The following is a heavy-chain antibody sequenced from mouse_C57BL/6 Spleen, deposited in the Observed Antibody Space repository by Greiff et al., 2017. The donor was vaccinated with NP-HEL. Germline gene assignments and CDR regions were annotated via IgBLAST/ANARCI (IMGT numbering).Heavy chain of an antibody. CDR2: INPNNGGT. CDR3: AGNPWFAY. CDR1: GYTFTDYN. Sequence: EVQLQQSGPELVKPGASVKIPCKASGYTFTDYNMDWVKQSHGKRLEWIGDINPNNGGTIYNQKFKGKATLTVDKSSSTAYMEIRSLTSEDTAVYYCAGNPWFAYWGQGTLVTVSA. D-gene: IGHD4-1*01. V-gene: IGHV1-18*01. J-gene: IGHJ3*01.